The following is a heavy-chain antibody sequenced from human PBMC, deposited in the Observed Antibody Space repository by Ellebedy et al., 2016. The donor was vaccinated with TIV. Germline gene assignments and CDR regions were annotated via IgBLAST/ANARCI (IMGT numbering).Heavy chain of an antibody. CDR2: MNPNSGDT. V-gene: IGHV1-8*01. D-gene: IGHD4-17*01. CDR3: AREGGRGYGEIDD. Sequence: AASVKVSCKLSGYTFTSYTIHWVRQASGQGLEWMGWMNPNSGDTGYSLKFQGRVTMTTNRSVSTAYMELLSLASDDTAMYYCAREGGRGYGEIDDWGQGTLVTVSS. CDR1: GYTFTSYT. J-gene: IGHJ4*02.